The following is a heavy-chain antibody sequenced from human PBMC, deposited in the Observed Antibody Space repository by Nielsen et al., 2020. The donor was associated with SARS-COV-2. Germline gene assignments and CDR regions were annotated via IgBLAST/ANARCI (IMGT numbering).Heavy chain of an antibody. D-gene: IGHD6-19*01. CDR3: ARDRVGSSGWDYYFDY. V-gene: IGHV3-23*01. CDR2: ISGYGGNT. Sequence: GESLKISCAASGFAFNDYAMSWVRQAPGKGLEWVSAISGYGGNTYYADSVKGRFTISRDNSKNTVYLQMNSLRAEDTAVYYCARDRVGSSGWDYYFDYWGQGTLVTVSS. CDR1: GFAFNDYA. J-gene: IGHJ4*02.